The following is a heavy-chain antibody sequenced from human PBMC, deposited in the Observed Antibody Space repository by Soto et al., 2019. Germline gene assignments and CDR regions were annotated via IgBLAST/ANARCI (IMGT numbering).Heavy chain of an antibody. CDR3: ATRITVFGLLIPPFDP. D-gene: IGHD3-3*01. Sequence: PSESMSLTCAVYGGLVNGYSWDWNRQPPGKGLEWIGEINHTGGTHYNPSLKSRVTMSVDTSKNQFSLRLSSVTAADTAIYYCATRITVFGLLIPPFDPWGQGTQVTVSS. CDR2: INHTGGT. CDR1: GGLVNGYS. J-gene: IGHJ5*02. V-gene: IGHV4-34*01.